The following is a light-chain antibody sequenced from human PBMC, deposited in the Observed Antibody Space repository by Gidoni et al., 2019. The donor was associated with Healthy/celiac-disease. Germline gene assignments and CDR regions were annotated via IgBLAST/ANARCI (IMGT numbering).Light chain of an antibody. Sequence: SYELTPPPSLSVSPGQTATITCSGDKLGDKYACWYQQKPGQSPVLVSYQDSKRPSGIPERFSGSNSGNTATLTISGTQAMDEADYYCQAWDSSVVFGGGTKLTVL. CDR3: QAWDSSVV. J-gene: IGLJ2*01. V-gene: IGLV3-1*01. CDR2: QDS. CDR1: KLGDKY.